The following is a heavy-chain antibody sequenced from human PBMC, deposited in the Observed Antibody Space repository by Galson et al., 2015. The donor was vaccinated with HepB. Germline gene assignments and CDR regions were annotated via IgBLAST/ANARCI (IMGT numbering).Heavy chain of an antibody. CDR2: IYYSGST. V-gene: IGHV4-59*12. CDR3: ARGVSGGYDPGYFDY. Sequence: QVQLQESGPGLVKPSETLSLTCTVSGGSISSYYWSWIRQPPGKGLEWIGYIYYSGSTNYNPSLKSRVTISVDTSKNQFSLKLSSVTAADTAVYYCARGVSGGYDPGYFDYWGQGTLVTVSA. CDR1: GGSISSYY. D-gene: IGHD5-12*01. J-gene: IGHJ4*02.